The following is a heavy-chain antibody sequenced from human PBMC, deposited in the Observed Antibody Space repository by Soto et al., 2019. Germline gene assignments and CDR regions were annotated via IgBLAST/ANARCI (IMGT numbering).Heavy chain of an antibody. V-gene: IGHV3-30*18. Sequence: PGGSLRLSCAASGFTFSSYGMHWVRQAPGKGLEWVAVISYDGSNKYYADSVKGRFTISRDNSKNTLYLQMNSLRAEDTAVYYCAKDRYYDSSGSPDYWGQGTLVTVSS. D-gene: IGHD3-22*01. CDR3: AKDRYYDSSGSPDY. J-gene: IGHJ4*02. CDR1: GFTFSSYG. CDR2: ISYDGSNK.